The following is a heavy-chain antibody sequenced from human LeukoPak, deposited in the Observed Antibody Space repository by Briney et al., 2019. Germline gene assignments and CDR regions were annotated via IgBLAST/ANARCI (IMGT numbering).Heavy chain of an antibody. J-gene: IGHJ5*01. Sequence: GGSLRLSCAASGFTFSSYEMNWVRQAPGKGLEWVSGISGSGGSTNYADSVKGRFTISRDNSKNTLYLQMNSLRAEDTAVYYCAKDGYSSSFDWFDSWGQGTLVTVSS. V-gene: IGHV3-23*01. D-gene: IGHD6-13*01. CDR3: AKDGYSSSFDWFDS. CDR1: GFTFSSYE. CDR2: ISGSGGST.